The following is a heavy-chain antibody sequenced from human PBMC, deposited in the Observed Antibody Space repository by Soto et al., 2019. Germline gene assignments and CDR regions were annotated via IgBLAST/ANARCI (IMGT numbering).Heavy chain of an antibody. Sequence: SVKVSCKASGFTFTSSSVQWVLQARGQRLEWIGWIGVGSGNRHYAQKFQERVTITRDMSTNTAYMELSSLRSEDTAVYYCAKVPARVISTEFDYWGQGTLVTVSS. V-gene: IGHV1-58*01. J-gene: IGHJ4*02. CDR1: GFTFTSSS. CDR3: AKVPARVISTEFDY. D-gene: IGHD3-16*02. CDR2: IGVGSGNR.